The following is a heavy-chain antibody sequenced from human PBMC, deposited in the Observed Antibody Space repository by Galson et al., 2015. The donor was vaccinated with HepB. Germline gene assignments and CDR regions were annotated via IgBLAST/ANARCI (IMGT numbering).Heavy chain of an antibody. V-gene: IGHV3-23*01. CDR2: INGSGGST. CDR1: GFTFSSYA. J-gene: IGHJ4*02. Sequence: SLRLSCAASGFTFSSYAMSWVRQAPGKGLEWVSAINGSGGSTYYADSVKGRFTISRDNSKNTLYLQMNSLRAEDTAVYYCAKDLRRVRGVIPTDWGQGTLVTVSS. CDR3: AKDLRRVRGVIPTD. D-gene: IGHD3-10*01.